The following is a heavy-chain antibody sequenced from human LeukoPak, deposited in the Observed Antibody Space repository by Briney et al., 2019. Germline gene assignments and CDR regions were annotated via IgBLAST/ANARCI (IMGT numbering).Heavy chain of an antibody. CDR2: INHSGST. V-gene: IGHV4-34*01. CDR3: ARGPRRAAAAPEY. Sequence: SETLSLTCAVYGGCFSGYYWSWIRQPPGKGLEWIGEINHSGSTNDNPSLKSRVTISVDTSKNQFSLKLSSVTAADTAVYHCARGPRRAAAAPEYWGQGTLVTVSS. CDR1: GGCFSGYY. J-gene: IGHJ4*02. D-gene: IGHD6-25*01.